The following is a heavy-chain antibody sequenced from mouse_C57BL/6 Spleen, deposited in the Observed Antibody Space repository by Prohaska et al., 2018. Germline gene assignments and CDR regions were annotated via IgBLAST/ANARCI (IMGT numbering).Heavy chain of an antibody. CDR2: IRLKSDNYAT. CDR3: TGPAAWCAY. Sequence: EVKLEESGGGLVQPGGSMKLSCVASGFTFSNYWMNWVRQSPEKGLEWVAQIRLKSDNYATNYAESVKGRFTISRDDSKSSVYLQMNNLRAEDTGIYCCTGPAAWCAYWGQGTLVTVSA. J-gene: IGHJ3*01. CDR1: GFTFSNYW. V-gene: IGHV6-3*01.